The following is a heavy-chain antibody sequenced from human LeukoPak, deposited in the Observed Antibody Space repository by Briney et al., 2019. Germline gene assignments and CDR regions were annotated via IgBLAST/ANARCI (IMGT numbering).Heavy chain of an antibody. CDR2: ISTSGTFI. D-gene: IGHD6-13*01. Sequence: GGSLRLSCAVTGFTFSDYYMSWIRQAPGKGLEWVSYISTSGTFIYYADSVKGRFTISRDNTKNSLYLQMNNLRAEDTALYYCARGYRSSWYYLDYWGQGTLVTVSS. CDR3: ARGYRSSWYYLDY. CDR1: GFTFSDYY. V-gene: IGHV3-11*04. J-gene: IGHJ4*02.